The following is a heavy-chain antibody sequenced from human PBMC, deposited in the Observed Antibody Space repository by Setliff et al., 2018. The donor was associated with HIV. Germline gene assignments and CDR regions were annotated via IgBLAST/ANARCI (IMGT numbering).Heavy chain of an antibody. D-gene: IGHD3-22*01. V-gene: IGHV4-34*01. Sequence: SETLSLPCAVYGGSCSGYSWSWIRQPPGKGPEWIGEVYHSGSSNYNPSLKSRVTISVDTSKKQFSLKLSSVTAADTAVYHCARVADSSGYYHLYYWGQGTLVTVSS. CDR2: VYHSGSS. CDR1: GGSCSGYS. CDR3: ARVADSSGYYHLYY. J-gene: IGHJ4*02.